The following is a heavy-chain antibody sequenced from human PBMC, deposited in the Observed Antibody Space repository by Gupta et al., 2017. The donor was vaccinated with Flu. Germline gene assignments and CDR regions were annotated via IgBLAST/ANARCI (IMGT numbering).Heavy chain of an antibody. CDR2: LSGSSGST. D-gene: IGHD3-16*02. Sequence: MSRGHQAPGERLECVSRLSGSSGSTFYADSVKGRFTIDRDNTKSIQYLQLKILGAVDTAGYHCAKAYYDYVWGSYPDHWGQGTRVTVSA. V-gene: IGHV3-23*01. J-gene: IGHJ4*02. CDR3: AKAYYDYVWGSYPDH.